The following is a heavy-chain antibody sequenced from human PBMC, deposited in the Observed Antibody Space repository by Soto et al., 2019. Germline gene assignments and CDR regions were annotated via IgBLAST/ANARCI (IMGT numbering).Heavy chain of an antibody. Sequence: EVQLVESGGGLVQPGGSLRLSCAASGFTFSSYSMNWVRQAPGKGLEWVSYISSSSSTIYYADSVKGRFTISRDNAKNSLYLQMNSLRAEDTAVYYCARPKKGIAVAGSVNAFDIWGQGTMVTVSS. J-gene: IGHJ3*02. V-gene: IGHV3-48*01. CDR2: ISSSSSTI. D-gene: IGHD6-19*01. CDR1: GFTFSSYS. CDR3: ARPKKGIAVAGSVNAFDI.